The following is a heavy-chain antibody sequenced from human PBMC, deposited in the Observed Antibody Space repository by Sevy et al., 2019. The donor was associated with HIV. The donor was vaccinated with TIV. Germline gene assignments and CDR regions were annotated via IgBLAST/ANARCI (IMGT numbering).Heavy chain of an antibody. Sequence: ASVKVSCKASGYTFTSYYIHWVRQAPGQGLEWMGILNPSGGSTTFAQKFQGRVTMTRDTSTSTVYIELSSLRSEDTAVYYCAREGSVTIVRGGFISREDRYHYYGMDVWGQGTTVTVSS. CDR3: AREGSVTIVRGGFISREDRYHYYGMDV. D-gene: IGHD3-10*01. CDR2: LNPSGGST. J-gene: IGHJ6*02. CDR1: GYTFTSYY. V-gene: IGHV1-46*01.